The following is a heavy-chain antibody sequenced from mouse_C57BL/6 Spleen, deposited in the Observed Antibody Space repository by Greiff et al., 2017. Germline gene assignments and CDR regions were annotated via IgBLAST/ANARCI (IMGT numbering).Heavy chain of an antibody. CDR2: IWSGGST. CDR1: GFSFTSYG. V-gene: IGHV2-4*01. D-gene: IGHD2-5*01. J-gene: IGHJ3*01. CDR3: AKGGRSNSAWFAY. Sequence: VHLVESGPGLVQPSQSLSITCTVSGFSFTSYGVHWVRQPPGKGLEWLGVIWSGGSTDYNAAFISRLSISKDNSKSQVFFKMNSLQADDTAIYYCAKGGRSNSAWFAYWGQGTLVTVSA.